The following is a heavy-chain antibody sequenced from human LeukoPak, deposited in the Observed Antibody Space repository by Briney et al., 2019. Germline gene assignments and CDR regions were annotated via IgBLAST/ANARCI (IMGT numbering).Heavy chain of an antibody. D-gene: IGHD4-23*01. V-gene: IGHV3-66*01. J-gene: IGHJ5*02. CDR1: GFVVSTNY. CDR2: IYSGGST. Sequence: PGGSLRLSCAASGFVVSTNYISWVRQAPGKGLEWVSVIYSGGSTYYADSVKGRFTISRDNSKNTLYLQMNSLRAEDTAVYYCARVPSEISYGGNSYWFDPWGQGTLVTVSS. CDR3: ARVPSEISYGGNSYWFDP.